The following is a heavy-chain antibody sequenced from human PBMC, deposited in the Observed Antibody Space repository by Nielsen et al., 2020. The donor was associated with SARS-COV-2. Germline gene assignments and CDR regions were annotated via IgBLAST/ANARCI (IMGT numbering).Heavy chain of an antibody. V-gene: IGHV1-18*01. CDR2: ISAYNGNT. D-gene: IGHD3-9*01. Sequence: ASVKVSCKASGYTFTSYGISWVRQAPGQGLEWMGWISAYNGNTNYAQKLQGRVTMTTDTSTSTAYMELRSLRSDDTAVYYRARGAINYDILTGYLYGMDVWGQGTTVTVSS. CDR3: ARGAINYDILTGYLYGMDV. CDR1: GYTFTSYG. J-gene: IGHJ6*02.